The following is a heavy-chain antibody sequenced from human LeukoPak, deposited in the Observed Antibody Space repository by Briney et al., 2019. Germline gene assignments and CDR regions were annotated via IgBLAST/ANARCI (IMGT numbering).Heavy chain of an antibody. CDR1: GYTFTSYY. D-gene: IGHD3-22*01. V-gene: IGHV1-46*01. CDR2: INPSGGST. CDR3: ARVPPYYYDSSGYMDYYYYMDV. Sequence: ASVKVSCKASGYTFTSYYMHWVRQAPGQGLEWMGIINPSGGSTSYAQKFQGRVTMTRDMSTSTVYMELSSLRSEDTAVYYCARVPPYYYDSSGYMDYYYYMDVWGKGTTVTVSS. J-gene: IGHJ6*03.